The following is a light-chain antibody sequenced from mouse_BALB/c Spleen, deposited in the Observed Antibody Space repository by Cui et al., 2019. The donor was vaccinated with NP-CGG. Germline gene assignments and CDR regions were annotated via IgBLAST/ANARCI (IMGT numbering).Light chain of an antibody. Sequence: QAVLTRKLALTTSPGETVTLTCRSSTGAVTTNNYANWVQEKPDHLFTGLIGGTNNRAPGVPARFSGSLIGDKAALTITGAQTEDEAIYFCALWYSNHWVFGGGTKLTVL. V-gene: IGLV1*01. CDR1: TGAVTTNNY. CDR2: GTN. J-gene: IGLJ1*01. CDR3: ALWYSNHWV.